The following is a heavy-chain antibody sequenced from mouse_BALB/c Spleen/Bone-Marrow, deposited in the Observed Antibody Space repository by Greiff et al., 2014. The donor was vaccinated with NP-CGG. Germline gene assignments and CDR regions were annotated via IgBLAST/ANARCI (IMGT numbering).Heavy chain of an antibody. CDR3: AREGADYFDY. CDR1: GYTFTSYV. V-gene: IGHV1-14*01. CDR2: INPYNDAT. J-gene: IGHJ2*01. D-gene: IGHD3-3*01. Sequence: VQLQQPGPELVKPGASVKMSCKASGYTFTSYVIHWVKQKPGQGLEWIGYINPYNDATKFNERFKGKATLTSDKSSSTAYMVLSSLTSEDSAVYYCAREGADYFDYWGQGTTLTVSS.